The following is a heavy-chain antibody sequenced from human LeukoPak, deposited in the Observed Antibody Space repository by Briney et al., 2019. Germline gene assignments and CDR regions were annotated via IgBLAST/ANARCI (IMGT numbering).Heavy chain of an antibody. J-gene: IGHJ6*03. CDR3: ARCGLSFFYYYMDV. CDR2: IKQDGSEK. V-gene: IGHV3-7*01. CDR1: GFTFSSRDW. Sequence: GGSLRLSCVASGFTFSSRDWMTWVRQAPGKGLEWVANIKQDGSEKNYVDSVKGRFTISRDNAKNSLYLQMNSLRAEDTAVYYCARCGLSFFYYYMDVWGKGTTVTVSS. D-gene: IGHD2-8*02.